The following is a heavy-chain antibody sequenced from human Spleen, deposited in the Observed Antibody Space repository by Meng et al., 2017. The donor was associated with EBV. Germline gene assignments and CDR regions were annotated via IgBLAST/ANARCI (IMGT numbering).Heavy chain of an antibody. Sequence: PLQLVSELFQPSGALAPPCTGYGKIHSGSYYTWILQPPGKRLEWIGKINHSGSTNYNPSLKSRVTISVDTSKNQFSLKLNSVTAADTAVYYCARWAGGVCFYCDYWGQGTLVTVSS. CDR1: GKIHSGSY. D-gene: IGHD2-8*02. CDR3: ARWAGGVCFYCDY. V-gene: IGHV4-34*01. CDR2: INHSGST. J-gene: IGHJ4*02.